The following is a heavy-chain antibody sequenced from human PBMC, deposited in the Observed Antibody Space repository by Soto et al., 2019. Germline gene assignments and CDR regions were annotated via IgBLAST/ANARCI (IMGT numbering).Heavy chain of an antibody. V-gene: IGHV3-23*01. CDR2: ISGSGGST. J-gene: IGHJ4*02. CDR1: GFTFSSYA. Sequence: EVQLLESGGGLVQPGGSLRLSCAASGFTFSSYAMSWVRQAPGKGLEWVSAISGSGGSTYYADSVKGRFTISGDNSKNTPYLQMNSLRAEDTAVYYCAKESYYYGSGSYSDSWGQGTLVTVSS. CDR3: AKESYYYGSGSYSDS. D-gene: IGHD3-10*01.